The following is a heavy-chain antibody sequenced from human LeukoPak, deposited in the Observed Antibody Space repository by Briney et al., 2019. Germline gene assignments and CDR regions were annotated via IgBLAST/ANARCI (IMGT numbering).Heavy chain of an antibody. V-gene: IGHV3-30*18. CDR3: AKALLRYCSGGSCHDPLDY. Sequence: PGGSLRLSCAASGFTFSSYGMHWVRPAPGKGLEGVAVISYDGSNKYYADSVKGRFTISRDNTKNTLYLQMNSLRAEDTAVYYCAKALLRYCSGGSCHDPLDYWGQGTLVTVSS. D-gene: IGHD2-15*01. CDR2: ISYDGSNK. J-gene: IGHJ4*02. CDR1: GFTFSSYG.